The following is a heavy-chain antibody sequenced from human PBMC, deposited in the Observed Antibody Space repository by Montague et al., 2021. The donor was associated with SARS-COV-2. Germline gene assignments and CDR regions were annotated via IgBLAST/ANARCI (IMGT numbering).Heavy chain of an antibody. CDR1: GRSVRSYY. Sequence: SETRSLTCIVSGRSVRSYYWSWIRQPPGKGLEWIGYIYDSGSTNYNPSXXSRVTISVDTSKNQFSLKLSSVTAADTAVYYCARENTVTTFGGPYYIDSWGQGTLVTVSA. V-gene: IGHV4-59*02. D-gene: IGHD4-17*01. CDR2: IYDSGST. CDR3: ARENTVTTFGGPYYIDS. J-gene: IGHJ4*02.